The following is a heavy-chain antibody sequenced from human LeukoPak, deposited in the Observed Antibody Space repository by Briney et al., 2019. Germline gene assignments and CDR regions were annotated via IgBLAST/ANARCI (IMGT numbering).Heavy chain of an antibody. V-gene: IGHV3-13*04. Sequence: PGGSLRLSCVASGFTFRSYDMFWVRQPTGKGLEWVSGIGTAGDTNYADSVKGRFTISRDNAKNTLYLQMNSLRAGDTAVYYCARDPFDILTDPYFDYWGQGTLVTVSS. CDR2: IGTAGDT. D-gene: IGHD3-9*01. CDR1: GFTFRSYD. CDR3: ARDPFDILTDPYFDY. J-gene: IGHJ4*02.